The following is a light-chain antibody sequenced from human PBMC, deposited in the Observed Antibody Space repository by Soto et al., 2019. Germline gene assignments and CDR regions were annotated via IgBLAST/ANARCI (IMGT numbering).Light chain of an antibody. V-gene: IGKV1-5*03. CDR3: QQYKAYSYT. CDR1: QSSSTW. Sequence: DIQMTQSPSTLPASVGDRVTITCRASQSSSTWLAWYQQKPGKAPNLLIYKASYLASGVPSRFSGGGSGTEFTLTISSLQPDDFATYYCQQYKAYSYTFGQGTQLEMK. CDR2: KAS. J-gene: IGKJ2*01.